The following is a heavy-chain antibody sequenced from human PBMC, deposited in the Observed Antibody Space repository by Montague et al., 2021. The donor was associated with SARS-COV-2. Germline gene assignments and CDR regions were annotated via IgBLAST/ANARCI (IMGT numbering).Heavy chain of an antibody. Sequence: SETLSLTCAVSGYSISSSNWWGWIRQAPGRGLEWIGYIYHTGSTYYNPSHKSRVTMSVDKSNNLFSLELSSVTAVDTAVYYCAKSADHNYFLDSWGQGTPVTVSS. CDR2: IYHTGST. CDR3: AKSADHNYFLDS. D-gene: IGHD5-24*01. J-gene: IGHJ4*02. V-gene: IGHV4-28*01. CDR1: GYSISSSNW.